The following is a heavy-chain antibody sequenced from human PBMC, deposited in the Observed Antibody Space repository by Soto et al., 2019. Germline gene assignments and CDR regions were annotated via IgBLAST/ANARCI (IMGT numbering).Heavy chain of an antibody. CDR3: AIGRTSYGAFDI. CDR1: GYTFTSYD. J-gene: IGHJ3*02. Sequence: ASVKVSCKASGYTFTSYDINWVRQATGQGLEWMGWMNPNGGNTGYAQKFQGRVTMTRNTSISTAYMELSSLRSEDTAVYYCAIGRTSYGAFDIWGQGTMVTVSS. D-gene: IGHD2-2*01. CDR2: MNPNGGNT. V-gene: IGHV1-8*01.